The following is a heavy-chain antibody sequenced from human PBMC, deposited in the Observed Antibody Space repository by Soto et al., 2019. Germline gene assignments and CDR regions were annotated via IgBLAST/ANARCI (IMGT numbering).Heavy chain of an antibody. D-gene: IGHD6-6*01. CDR3: AQDVSSIAARKTNNWLDP. CDR1: GFTFSSYA. J-gene: IGHJ5*02. Sequence: GSMRLSCAASGFTFSSYAMSWVRQAPGKGLEWVSAISGSGGSTYYADSVKGRFTISRDNSKNTLYLQMNSLRAEDTAVYYCAQDVSSIAARKTNNWLDPWGQGTMVTISS. CDR2: ISGSGGST. V-gene: IGHV3-23*01.